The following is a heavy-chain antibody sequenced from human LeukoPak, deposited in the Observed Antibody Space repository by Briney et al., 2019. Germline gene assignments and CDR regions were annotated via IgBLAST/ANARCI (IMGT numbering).Heavy chain of an antibody. CDR3: ATFGGVDCSSTSCHPSDY. Sequence: ASVKVSCKASGGTFSSYAISWVRQAPGQGLEWMGGFDPEDGETIYAQKFQGRVTMTEDTSTDTAYMELSSLRSEDTAVYYCATFGGVDCSSTSCHPSDYWGQGTLVTVSS. J-gene: IGHJ4*02. CDR1: GGTFSSYA. D-gene: IGHD2-2*01. CDR2: FDPEDGET. V-gene: IGHV1-24*01.